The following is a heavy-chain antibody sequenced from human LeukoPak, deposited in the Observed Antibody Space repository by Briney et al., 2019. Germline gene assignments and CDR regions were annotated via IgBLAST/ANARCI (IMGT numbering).Heavy chain of an antibody. CDR2: FYSGGSA. V-gene: IGHV3-53*01. Sequence: TGGSLRLSCAVSGFTVAANYMTWVRQAPGKGLEWVSVFYSGGSAYYADSVKGRFTISRDLSKNTLFLQMNSLRAEDTAVYYCATPGGSGDYPYPTYFNYWGQGTLITVSS. J-gene: IGHJ4*02. CDR3: ATPGGSGDYPYPTYFNY. D-gene: IGHD3-10*01. CDR1: GFTVAANY.